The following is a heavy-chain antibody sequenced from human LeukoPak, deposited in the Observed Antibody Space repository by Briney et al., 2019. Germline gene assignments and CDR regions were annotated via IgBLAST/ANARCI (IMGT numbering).Heavy chain of an antibody. V-gene: IGHV1-3*03. CDR1: GYTFTSYA. J-gene: IGHJ6*03. CDR3: ARGTVLRDYYYMDV. Sequence: ASVKVSCKASGYTFTSYAMHWVRQAPGQRLEWMGWINAGNGNTKYSQEFQGRVTITRDTSASTAYMELSSLRSEDMAVYYCARGTVLRDYYYMDVWGKGTTVTVSS. CDR2: INAGNGNT. D-gene: IGHD2-8*01.